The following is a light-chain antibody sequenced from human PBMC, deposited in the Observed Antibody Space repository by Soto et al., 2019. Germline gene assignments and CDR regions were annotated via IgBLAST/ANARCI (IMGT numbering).Light chain of an antibody. CDR3: QQANSFPLT. CDR2: TAS. CDR1: QGISSL. J-gene: IGKJ4*01. Sequence: DIQMTQSPSSVSASVGDRVTITCRASQGISSLLAWYQQKPGKAPNLLIQTASSLQSGVPSRFSGSGSGTYFTLTISSLQPEDFATYYCQQANSFPLTFGGGTKVEIK. V-gene: IGKV1-12*01.